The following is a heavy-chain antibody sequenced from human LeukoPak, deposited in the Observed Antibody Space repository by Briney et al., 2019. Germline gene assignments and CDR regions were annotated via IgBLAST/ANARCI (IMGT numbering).Heavy chain of an antibody. CDR2: VNHSGST. V-gene: IGHV4-34*01. Sequence: PSETLSLTCAVYGGSFSADYWSWIRQPPGKGLEWIGEVNHSGSTNYNPSLRSRVTISADTSKNQFSLKLSSVTAADTAVYYCAREDSGYAWGQGTMVTVSS. CDR1: GGSFSADY. CDR3: AREDSGYA. J-gene: IGHJ3*01. D-gene: IGHD5-12*01.